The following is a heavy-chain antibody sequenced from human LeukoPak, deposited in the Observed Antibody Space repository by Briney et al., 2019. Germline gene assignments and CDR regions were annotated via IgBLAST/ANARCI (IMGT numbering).Heavy chain of an antibody. V-gene: IGHV4-39*01. CDR1: GGSISSSSYY. D-gene: IGHD6-13*01. CDR2: IYYSGST. J-gene: IGHJ4*02. CDR3: ARLSIAAAGPDFDY. Sequence: PSETLSLTCTVSGGSISSSSYYWGWIRQPPGKGLEWIGSIYYSGSTYYNPSLKSRVTISVDTSKNQFSQKLSSVTAADTAVYYCARLSIAAAGPDFDYWGQGTLVTVSS.